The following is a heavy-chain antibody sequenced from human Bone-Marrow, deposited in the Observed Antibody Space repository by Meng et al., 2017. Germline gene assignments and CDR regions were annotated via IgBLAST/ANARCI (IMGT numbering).Heavy chain of an antibody. CDR1: GLRFTDAW. V-gene: IGHV3-15*01. Sequence: GESLKISCVASGLRFTDAWMSWVRQAPGKGLEWVRRIKRNRDGGTIDYAARVKGRFTISRDESKNTLYLQMDSLITEDTAVYFCATGAAAADHWGQGTLVTVSS. CDR2: IKRNRDGGTI. D-gene: IGHD6-13*01. J-gene: IGHJ4*02. CDR3: ATGAAAADH.